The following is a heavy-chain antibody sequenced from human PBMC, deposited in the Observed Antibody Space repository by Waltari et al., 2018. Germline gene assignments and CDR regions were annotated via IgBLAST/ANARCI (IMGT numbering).Heavy chain of an antibody. J-gene: IGHJ4*02. CDR1: GGSISSSSYY. CDR3: ARQVVTPYFDY. V-gene: IGHV4-39*01. Sequence: QLQLQESGPGLVKPSETLSLTCTVSGGSISSSSYYWGWIRQPPGKGLEWIGRIYYSGSTYYNPSLKSRVTISVDTSKNQFSLKLSSVTAADTAVYYCARQVVTPYFDYWGQGTLVTVSS. CDR2: IYYSGST. D-gene: IGHD2-21*02.